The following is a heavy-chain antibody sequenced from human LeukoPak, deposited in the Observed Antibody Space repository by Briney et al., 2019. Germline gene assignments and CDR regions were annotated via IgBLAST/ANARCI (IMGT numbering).Heavy chain of an antibody. CDR2: INSDGSIT. V-gene: IGHV3-74*01. J-gene: IGHJ4*02. Sequence: GGSLRLSCAASGFTFSSYWMHWVRQAPGKGLVWVSRINSDGSITNYADSVKGRFTISRDNAENSLYLQMNSLRAEDTAVYYCARKDSRMWYYDYWGQGTLVTVSS. CDR3: ARKDSRMWYYDY. CDR1: GFTFSSYW. D-gene: IGHD6-13*01.